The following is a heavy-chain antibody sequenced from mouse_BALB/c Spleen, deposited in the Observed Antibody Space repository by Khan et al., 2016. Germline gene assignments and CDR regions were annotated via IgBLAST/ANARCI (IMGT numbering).Heavy chain of an antibody. CDR3: TSPYCCGCGFFEV. CDR2: IVTSNGRS. V-gene: IGHV1S81*02. D-gene: IGHD1-1*02. Sequence: QVQLQQSGAELVKPGASVKLSCKATGYTFTSYLMHWGKQRPGQGQEGSGEIVTSNGRSNYNEKFKSRSTLTVDKSSSTAYMQLSSLTSEDSAVLYCTSPYCCGCGFFEVWGAGTAITVSS. J-gene: IGHJ1*02. CDR1: GYTFTSYL.